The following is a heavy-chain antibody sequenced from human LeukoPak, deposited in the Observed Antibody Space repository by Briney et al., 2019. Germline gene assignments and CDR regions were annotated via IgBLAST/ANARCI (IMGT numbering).Heavy chain of an antibody. CDR3: ARGRSTGYPYYFEY. CDR2: MNPNSGSS. V-gene: IGHV1-8*03. CDR1: GYTFTSYD. D-gene: IGHD5-12*01. Sequence: ASVKVSCKASGYTFTSYDINWVRQATGQGLEWMGWMNPNSGSSGYAQKFQGRVTITRNTSISTAYMELSGLRSEDTAVYYCARGRSTGYPYYFEYWGQGTLVTVSS. J-gene: IGHJ4*02.